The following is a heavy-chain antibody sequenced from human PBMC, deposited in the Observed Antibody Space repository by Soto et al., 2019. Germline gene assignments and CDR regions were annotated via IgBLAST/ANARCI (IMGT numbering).Heavy chain of an antibody. CDR1: GYTFTTYG. V-gene: IGHV1-18*01. D-gene: IGHD6-19*01. J-gene: IGHJ6*02. CDR3: AREGSAPYYYYGMDV. Sequence: QVQLEQSGAEVKKPGDSMKVSCKASGYTFTTYGISWVRQAPGQGLERMGWINGYNGNTDYPQKLQGRVTMTTDTSTSTAYMALRSLRSDDTAVYYCAREGSAPYYYYGMDVWGQGTTVTVSS. CDR2: INGYNGNT.